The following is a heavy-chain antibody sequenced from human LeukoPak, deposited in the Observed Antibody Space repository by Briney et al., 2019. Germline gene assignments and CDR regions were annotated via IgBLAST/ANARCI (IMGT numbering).Heavy chain of an antibody. J-gene: IGHJ3*01. Sequence: SGGSLRLSCAASGFKHRSHYMSWVRQAPGKGLEWVAVMYTSGTSNYADSVRDRFDLSRDDFKNILFLQMNSLRVEDTALYYCVRDANYANAFDVWGQGTFVTVTS. V-gene: IGHV3-66*01. CDR1: GFKHRSHY. CDR2: MYTSGTS. CDR3: VRDANYANAFDV. D-gene: IGHD4/OR15-4a*01.